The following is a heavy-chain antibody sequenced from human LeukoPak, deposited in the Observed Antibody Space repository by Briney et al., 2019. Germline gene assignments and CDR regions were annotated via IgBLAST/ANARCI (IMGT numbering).Heavy chain of an antibody. CDR1: GYSFTSYW. Sequence: GESLKISCKGSGYSFTSYWIGWVRQMPGKGLVWMGIIYPGDSDTRYSPSFQGQVTISADKSISTAYLQWSSLKASDTAMYYCARQGRVGATPSYYYYMDVWGKGTTVTVSS. V-gene: IGHV5-51*01. CDR3: ARQGRVGATPSYYYYMDV. J-gene: IGHJ6*03. CDR2: IYPGDSDT. D-gene: IGHD1-26*01.